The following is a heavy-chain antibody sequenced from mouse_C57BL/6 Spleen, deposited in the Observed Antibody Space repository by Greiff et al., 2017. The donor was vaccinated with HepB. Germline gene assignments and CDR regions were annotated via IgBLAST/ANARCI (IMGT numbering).Heavy chain of an antibody. CDR1: GYTFTSYW. CDR3: AREGDTTVVAGGY. J-gene: IGHJ2*01. CDR2: IYPGSGST. Sequence: QVQLQHPGAELVKPGASVKMSCKASGYTFTSYWITWVKQRPGQGLEWIGDIYPGSGSTNYNEKFKSKATLTVDTSSSTAYMQLSSLTSEDSAVYYCAREGDTTVVAGGYWGQGTTLTVSS. D-gene: IGHD1-1*01. V-gene: IGHV1-55*01.